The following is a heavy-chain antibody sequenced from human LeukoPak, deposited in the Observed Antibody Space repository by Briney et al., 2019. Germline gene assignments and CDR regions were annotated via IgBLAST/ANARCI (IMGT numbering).Heavy chain of an antibody. CDR1: GDSISSGGYS. D-gene: IGHD3-10*01. Sequence: SETLSLTCAVSGDSISSGGYSWSWIRQPPGKGLEWIGYIYHSGSTYYNPSLKSRVTISVDRSKNQFSLKLSSVTAADTAVYYCARVGVVRGVIFFDYWGQGTLVTVSS. CDR2: IYHSGST. CDR3: ARVGVVRGVIFFDY. V-gene: IGHV4-30-2*01. J-gene: IGHJ4*02.